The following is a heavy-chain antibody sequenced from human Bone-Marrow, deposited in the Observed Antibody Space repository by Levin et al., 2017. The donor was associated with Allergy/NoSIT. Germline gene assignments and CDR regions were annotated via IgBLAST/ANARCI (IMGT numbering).Heavy chain of an antibody. Sequence: SETLSLTCTVSGGSISSYYWSWIRQPPGKGLEWIGYIYYSGSTNYNTSLKSRVTISVDTSKNQFSLKLSSVTAADTAVYYCARTPTYSGYDDYFFDHWGQGTLVTVSS. CDR2: IYYSGST. V-gene: IGHV4-59*08. CDR3: ARTPTYSGYDDYFFDH. J-gene: IGHJ4*02. D-gene: IGHD5-12*01. CDR1: GGSISSYY.